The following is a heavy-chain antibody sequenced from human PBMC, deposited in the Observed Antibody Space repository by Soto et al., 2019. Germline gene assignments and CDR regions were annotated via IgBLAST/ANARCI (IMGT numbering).Heavy chain of an antibody. Sequence: GGSLRLSCAASGFTLSNYGMHWVRQAPGKGLEWVAVISYDGSDKYYAGSVKGRFTISRDNSKSTLYLQMNSLRDEDTAVYYCAKENPLKRRYYDGSGYYYFDYWGRGTLVTVS. CDR2: ISYDGSDK. CDR1: GFTLSNYG. CDR3: AKENPLKRRYYDGSGYYYFDY. V-gene: IGHV3-30*18. D-gene: IGHD3-22*01. J-gene: IGHJ4*02.